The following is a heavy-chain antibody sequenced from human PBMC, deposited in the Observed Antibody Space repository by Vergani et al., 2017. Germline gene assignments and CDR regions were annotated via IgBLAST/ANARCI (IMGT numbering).Heavy chain of an antibody. V-gene: IGHV3-33*01. D-gene: IGHD1-26*01. CDR3: ARGGSGSYSYYYMDV. J-gene: IGHJ6*03. Sequence: QVQLVESGGGVVQPGRSLRLYCAASGFTFSSYGMHWVRQAPGKGLEWVAVIWYAGSNKYYADSVKGRFTISRDNSKNTLYLQMNSLRAEDTAVYYCARGGSGSYSYYYMDVWGKGTTVTVSS. CDR1: GFTFSSYG. CDR2: IWYAGSNK.